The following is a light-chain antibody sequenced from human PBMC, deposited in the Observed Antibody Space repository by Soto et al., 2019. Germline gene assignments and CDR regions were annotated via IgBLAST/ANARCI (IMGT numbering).Light chain of an antibody. CDR2: GAS. CDR3: QQYGSSTLT. Sequence: EIVSTQSPGTLSLSPGERATLSCRASQSVRSSYLAWYQLKPGQAPRLLIYGASSRATGIPDRFSGSGSGTDFTLTISRLEPDDFAVYYCQQYGSSTLTFGGGTKVEIK. CDR1: QSVRSSY. V-gene: IGKV3-20*01. J-gene: IGKJ4*01.